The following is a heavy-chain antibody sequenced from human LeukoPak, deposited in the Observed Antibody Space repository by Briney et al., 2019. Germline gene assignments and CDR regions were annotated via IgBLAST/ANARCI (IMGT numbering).Heavy chain of an antibody. CDR1: GFTVSSNY. CDR2: IYSGGST. Sequence: GGSQRLSCAASGFTVSSNYMSWVRQAPGKGLEWVSVIYSGGSTYYADSVKGRFTISRDNSKNTLYLQMNSLRAEDTAVYYCARGLGGQLLHYGMDVWGQGTTVTVSS. D-gene: IGHD2-2*01. CDR3: ARGLGGQLLHYGMDV. J-gene: IGHJ6*02. V-gene: IGHV3-53*01.